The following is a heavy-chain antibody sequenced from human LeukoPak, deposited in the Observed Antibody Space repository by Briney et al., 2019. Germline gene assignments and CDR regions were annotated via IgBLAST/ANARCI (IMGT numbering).Heavy chain of an antibody. J-gene: IGHJ6*02. Sequence: PGGSLRLSCAASGFAFSNYAMTWVRQAPGKGLEWVALISYDGSSEYYAGSVKGRFTISRDNSKITVYLQMNSLKAEDTAVYYCAKELYNYGDYGAEGLDVGGQGTTVTVS. CDR2: ISYDGSSE. V-gene: IGHV3-30*18. CDR1: GFAFSNYA. D-gene: IGHD4-17*01. CDR3: AKELYNYGDYGAEGLDV.